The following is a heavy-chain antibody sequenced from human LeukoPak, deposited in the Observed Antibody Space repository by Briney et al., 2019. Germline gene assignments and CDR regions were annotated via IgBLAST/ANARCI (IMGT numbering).Heavy chain of an antibody. J-gene: IGHJ5*02. CDR3: ARDVDFWSGYLSYNWFDP. V-gene: IGHV1-18*01. CDR1: GYTFTSYG. D-gene: IGHD3-3*01. Sequence: ASVKVSCKASGYTFTSYGISWVRQAPGQGLEWMGWISAYNGNTNYAQKLQGRVTMTTDTSTSTAYMELRSLRSDDTAVYYCARDVDFWSGYLSYNWFDPWGQGTLVTVSS. CDR2: ISAYNGNT.